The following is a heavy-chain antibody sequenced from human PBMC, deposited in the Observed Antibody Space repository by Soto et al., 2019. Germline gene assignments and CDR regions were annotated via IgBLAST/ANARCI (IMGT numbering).Heavy chain of an antibody. D-gene: IGHD6-6*01. CDR1: GGSIISASYS. Sequence: QVQLQESGPRLVKPSQTLSLSCAVSGGSIISASYSWNWIRQSPGRDLEWIGHIYYSGSTYYNTSLKSRVSISVDTSNNQFSLNLTSVTAADTAVYFCAREDAARIERWFDAWGQVILVTVSS. CDR2: IYYSGST. CDR3: AREDAARIERWFDA. J-gene: IGHJ5*02. V-gene: IGHV4-31*11.